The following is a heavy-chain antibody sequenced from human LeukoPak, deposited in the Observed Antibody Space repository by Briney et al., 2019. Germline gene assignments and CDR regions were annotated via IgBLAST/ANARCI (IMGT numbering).Heavy chain of an antibody. D-gene: IGHD1-7*01. V-gene: IGHV3-7*01. CDR1: GFTFDNYL. CDR3: ARVNFNYDYGMDV. Sequence: HPGRSLRLSCAASGFTFDNYLMSWVRQAPGKGLEWVANIRQHGIEKYYASSLVGRISISRDNAKNSLYLQMNSLRAEDTAVYYCARVNFNYDYGMDVWGQGTTVTVSS. CDR2: IRQHGIEK. J-gene: IGHJ6*02.